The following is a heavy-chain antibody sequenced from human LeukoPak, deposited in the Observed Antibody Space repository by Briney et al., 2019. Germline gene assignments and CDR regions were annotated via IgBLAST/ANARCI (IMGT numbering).Heavy chain of an antibody. CDR2: ISGSGGST. Sequence: GGSLRLSCAASGFTFSTYSMNWVRQVPGKGLEWVSAISGSGGSTYYADSVKGRFTISRDNSKNTLYLQMNSLRAEDTAVYYCAPMGFWSGRGYFDYWGQGTLVTVSS. CDR3: APMGFWSGRGYFDY. J-gene: IGHJ4*02. V-gene: IGHV3-23*01. D-gene: IGHD3-3*01. CDR1: GFTFSTYS.